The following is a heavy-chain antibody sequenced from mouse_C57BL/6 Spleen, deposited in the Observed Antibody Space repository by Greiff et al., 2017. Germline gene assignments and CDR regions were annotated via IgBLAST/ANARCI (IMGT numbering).Heavy chain of an antibody. Sequence: QVQLQQSGAELVKPGASVKLSCKASGYTFTEYTIHWVKQRSGQGLEWIGWIYPGSGSIKYNEKFKDKATLTADKSSSTVDMELSRWTSEDSAVYFWARHEEDGYYLDYWGQGTTLTVSS. J-gene: IGHJ2*01. CDR2: IYPGSGSI. CDR3: ARHEEDGYYLDY. D-gene: IGHD2-3*01. V-gene: IGHV1-62-2*01. CDR1: GYTFTEYT.